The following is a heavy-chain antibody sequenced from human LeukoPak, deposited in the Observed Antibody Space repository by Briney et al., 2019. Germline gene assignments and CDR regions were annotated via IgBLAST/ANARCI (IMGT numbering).Heavy chain of an antibody. Sequence: ASVKVSCKASGYTFTGYYMHWVRQAPGQGLEWMGWINPNSGGTNYAQKFQGRVTMTRDTSISTAYMELSRLRSDDTAVYYCARDRLVTIFVVVIIRDAFDIWGQGTMVTVSS. CDR2: INPNSGGT. V-gene: IGHV1-2*02. D-gene: IGHD3-3*01. CDR3: ARDRLVTIFVVVIIRDAFDI. J-gene: IGHJ3*02. CDR1: GYTFTGYY.